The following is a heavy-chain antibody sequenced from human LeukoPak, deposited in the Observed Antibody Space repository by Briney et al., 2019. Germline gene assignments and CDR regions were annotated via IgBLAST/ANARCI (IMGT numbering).Heavy chain of an antibody. CDR2: ISSSISAI. J-gene: IGHJ4*02. V-gene: IGHV3-48*04. CDR3: ARDRLPDATAAAGLKLDY. Sequence: GGSLRLSCLASGFTLSDYSMNWVRQAPGKGLEWVSYISSSISAIYYADSVKGRFTISRDNTKNSLYLQMNSLRAEDTAVYYCARDRLPDATAAAGLKLDYWGQGTLVTVSS. CDR1: GFTLSDYS. D-gene: IGHD6-13*01.